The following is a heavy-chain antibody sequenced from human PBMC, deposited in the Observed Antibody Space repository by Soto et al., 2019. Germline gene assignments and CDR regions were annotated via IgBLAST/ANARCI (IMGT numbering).Heavy chain of an antibody. CDR3: AKGDSSPYSSSWYVSH. CDR2: ISYDGSNK. Sequence: GGSLRLSCAASGFTFSSYGMHWVRQAPGKGLEWVAVISYDGSNKYYADSVKGRFTISRDNSKNTLYLQMNSLRAEDTAVYYCAKGDSSPYSSSWYVSHWGQGTLVTVSS. D-gene: IGHD6-13*01. J-gene: IGHJ4*02. CDR1: GFTFSSYG. V-gene: IGHV3-30*18.